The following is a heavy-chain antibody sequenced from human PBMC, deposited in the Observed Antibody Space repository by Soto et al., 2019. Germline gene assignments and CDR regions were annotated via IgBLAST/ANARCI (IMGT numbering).Heavy chain of an antibody. CDR3: ARDPNCSGGSCYPITYFDY. Sequence: GGSLRLSCAASGFTFSSYGMHWVRQAPGKGLEWVAVIWYDGSNKYYADSVKGRFTISRDNSKNTLYLQMNSLRAEDTAVYYCARDPNCSGGSCYPITYFDYWGQGTLVTVSS. CDR2: IWYDGSNK. CDR1: GFTFSSYG. D-gene: IGHD2-15*01. J-gene: IGHJ4*02. V-gene: IGHV3-33*01.